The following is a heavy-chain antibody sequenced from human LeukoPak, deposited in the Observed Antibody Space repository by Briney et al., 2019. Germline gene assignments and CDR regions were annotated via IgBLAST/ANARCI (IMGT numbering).Heavy chain of an antibody. CDR3: ARANFLYCSSTTCLFDY. J-gene: IGHJ4*02. V-gene: IGHV1-2*02. D-gene: IGHD2-2*01. CDR2: INPNDGDT. Sequence: ASVKVSCKASGYTFTDYYMHWVRQAPGQGFEWMGWINPNDGDTNYAQKFQGRVTMTRDTSISTAHMEVSRLRSDDTAVYYCARANFLYCSSTTCLFDYWGQGALVAVSS. CDR1: GYTFTDYY.